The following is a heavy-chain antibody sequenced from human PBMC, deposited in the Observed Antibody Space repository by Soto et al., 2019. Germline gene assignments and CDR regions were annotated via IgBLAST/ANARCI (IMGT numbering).Heavy chain of an antibody. D-gene: IGHD3-3*01. CDR3: ARWAGDFWRGYPKSYFAF. CDR1: DGSVGGLVSN. Sequence: SVPMSHTCSVSDGSVGGLVSNYNWIRQPPGKGLEWIGYIYDSVPTNYNPSLESRLTISVDTSKTLFSLRLSSVPAADKGGYYCARWAGDFWRGYPKSYFAFWVKGSLDTVS. CDR2: IYDSVPT. V-gene: IGHV4-61*08. J-gene: IGHJ4*02.